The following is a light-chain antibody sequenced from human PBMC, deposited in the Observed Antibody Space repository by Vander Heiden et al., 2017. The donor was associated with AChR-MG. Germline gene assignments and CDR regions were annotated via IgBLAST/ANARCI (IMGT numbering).Light chain of an antibody. V-gene: IGKV1-5*03. J-gene: IGKJ4*01. CDR1: QSISSW. Sequence: IQLTQSPSTLSASVGDRVTITCRARQSISSWLAWYQQKPWKAPKLLIYKASSLESGVPSRFSGSGSGTEFTLTISSLHPDDFATYYCQQYNRYSPATFGGGTKVEIK. CDR3: QQYNRYSPAT. CDR2: KAS.